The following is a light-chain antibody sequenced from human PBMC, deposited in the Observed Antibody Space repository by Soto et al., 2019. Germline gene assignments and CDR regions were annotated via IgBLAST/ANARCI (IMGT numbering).Light chain of an antibody. V-gene: IGKV3-20*01. Sequence: EIVLTQSPGTLSLSPGERATLSCRASQSVSSSYLAWYQQKPGQAPRLLIYGASSRATGIPDRFSDSGSGTDFTLTISRLEPEDFAVYYCQQYGSSPRITFGGGTKVEIK. CDR2: GAS. CDR1: QSVSSSY. CDR3: QQYGSSPRIT. J-gene: IGKJ4*01.